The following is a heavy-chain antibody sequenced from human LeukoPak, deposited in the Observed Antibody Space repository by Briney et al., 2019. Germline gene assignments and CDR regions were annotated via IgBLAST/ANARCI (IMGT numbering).Heavy chain of an antibody. Sequence: SVKVSCKASGGTFSSYAISWVRQASGQGLEWMGGIIPIFGTANYAQKFQGRVTITTDESTSTAYMELSSLRSEDTAVYYCARDVIVVVPAAIRVAAAGTVGYYMDVWGKGTTVTVSS. CDR1: GGTFSSYA. D-gene: IGHD2-2*02. V-gene: IGHV1-69*05. CDR3: ARDVIVVVPAAIRVAAAGTVGYYMDV. J-gene: IGHJ6*03. CDR2: IIPIFGTA.